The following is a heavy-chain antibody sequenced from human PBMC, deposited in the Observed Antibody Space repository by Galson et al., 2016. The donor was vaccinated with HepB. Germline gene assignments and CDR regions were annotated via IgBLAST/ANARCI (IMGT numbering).Heavy chain of an antibody. CDR3: TREAPGDYFDY. V-gene: IGHV4-31*03. CDR2: ISYSGRA. Sequence: TLSLTCTVSGGSVTSGGYYWSWIRQHPGKGLEWIGYISYSGRADYNPSLKSRLTMSVDRSKNQFSLKLNSVTAADTALYFCTREAPGDYFDYWGQGVLVTVST. CDR1: GGSVTSGGYY. J-gene: IGHJ4*02.